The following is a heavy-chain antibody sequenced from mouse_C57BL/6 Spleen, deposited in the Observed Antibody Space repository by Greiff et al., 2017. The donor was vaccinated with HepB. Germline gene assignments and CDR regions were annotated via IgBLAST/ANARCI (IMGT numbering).Heavy chain of an antibody. J-gene: IGHJ2*01. D-gene: IGHD4-1*01. V-gene: IGHV1-85*01. Sequence: SGPELVKPGASVKLSCKASGYTFTSYDINWVTKRPGQGLEWTGWIYPRDGSTKYNEKFKGKATLTVDTSSSTAYMELHSLTSEDYAVYFCARVTGLDYWGQGTTLTVSS. CDR1: GYTFTSYD. CDR3: ARVTGLDY. CDR2: IYPRDGST.